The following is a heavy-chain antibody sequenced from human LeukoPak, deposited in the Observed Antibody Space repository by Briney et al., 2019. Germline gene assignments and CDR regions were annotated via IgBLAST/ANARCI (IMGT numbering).Heavy chain of an antibody. D-gene: IGHD6-13*01. CDR1: GYTFTSYG. CDR2: ISAYNGNT. V-gene: IGHV1-18*04. Sequence: GASVKVSCKASGYTFTSYGISWVRQAPGQGLEWMGWISAYNGNTHYAQRLQGRVTMTTDTSTSTAYMELRSLRSDDTAMYYCARKAQELAFDYWGQGTLVTVSS. J-gene: IGHJ4*02. CDR3: ARKAQELAFDY.